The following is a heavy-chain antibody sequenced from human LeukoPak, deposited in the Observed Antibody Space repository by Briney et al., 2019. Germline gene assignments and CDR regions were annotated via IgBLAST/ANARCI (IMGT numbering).Heavy chain of an antibody. CDR3: ARGFGESHFDY. J-gene: IGHJ4*02. D-gene: IGHD3-16*01. CDR2: IRYEGSNQ. Sequence: GGSLRLSCAASGFTFRSYGMHLVRQAPSKGREWVSFIRYEGSNQYYADSVKGRFTISRDNSNNTLYLQMNSLRPDDTAVYFCARGFGESHFDYWGQGTLVTVSS. CDR1: GFTFRSYG. V-gene: IGHV3-30*02.